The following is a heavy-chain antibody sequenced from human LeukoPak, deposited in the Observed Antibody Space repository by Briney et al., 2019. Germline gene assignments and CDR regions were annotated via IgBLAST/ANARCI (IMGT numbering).Heavy chain of an antibody. CDR2: ISSNGGST. V-gene: IGHV3-64*01. Sequence: GGSLRLSCAASGFTFSRNAMHWVRQAPGKGLEYVSGISSNGGSTNYANSVKGRFTISRDNSKNTLYLQMGSLRAEDMAVYYCASTYSYGSGTYPFDYWGRGTLVTVSS. CDR3: ASTYSYGSGTYPFDY. CDR1: GFTFSRNA. J-gene: IGHJ4*02. D-gene: IGHD3-10*01.